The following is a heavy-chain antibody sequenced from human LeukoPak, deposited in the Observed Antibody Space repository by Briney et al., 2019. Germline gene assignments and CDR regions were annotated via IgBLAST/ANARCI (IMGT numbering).Heavy chain of an antibody. J-gene: IGHJ3*02. CDR2: MNPNSGNT. CDR3: ASYGVGATHDAFDI. CDR1: GYTFTSYD. V-gene: IGHV1-8*03. D-gene: IGHD1-26*01. Sequence: ASVKVSCKASGYTFTSYDINWVRQATGQGREWRGWMNPNSGNTGYAQKFQGRVTITRNTSISTAYLELSSLRSEDTAVYYCASYGVGATHDAFDIWGQGTMVTVSS.